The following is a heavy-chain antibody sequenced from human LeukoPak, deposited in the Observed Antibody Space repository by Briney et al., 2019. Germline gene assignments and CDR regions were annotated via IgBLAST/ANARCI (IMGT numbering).Heavy chain of an antibody. CDR3: ARGRYSSSFDY. D-gene: IGHD6-6*01. Sequence: PSETLSLTCTVPGGSISSYYWSWIRQPPGKGLEWIGYIYYSGSTNYNPSLKSRVTISVDTSKNQFSLKLSSVTAADTAVYYCARGRYSSSFDYWGQGTLVTVSS. J-gene: IGHJ4*02. V-gene: IGHV4-59*01. CDR2: IYYSGST. CDR1: GGSISSYY.